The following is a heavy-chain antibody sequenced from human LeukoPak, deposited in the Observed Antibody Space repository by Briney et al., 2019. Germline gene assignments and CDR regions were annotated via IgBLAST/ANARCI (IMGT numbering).Heavy chain of an antibody. D-gene: IGHD5-12*01. CDR1: GFTFSSYA. J-gene: IGHJ4*02. V-gene: IGHV3-23*01. CDR3: AKGKSVATIPRYFDY. Sequence: GGSLRPSCAASGFTFSSYAMSWVRQAPGKGLEWVSAISGSGGSTYYADSVKGRFTISRDNSKNTLYLQMNSLRAEDTAVYYCAKGKSVATIPRYFDYWGQGTLVTVSS. CDR2: ISGSGGST.